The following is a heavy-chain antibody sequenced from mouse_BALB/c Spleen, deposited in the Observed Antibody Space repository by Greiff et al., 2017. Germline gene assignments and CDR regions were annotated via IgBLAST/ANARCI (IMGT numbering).Heavy chain of an antibody. Sequence: QVQLQQSGAELAKPGASVKMCCKASGYTFTSYWMHWVKQRPGQGLEWIGYINPSTGYTEYNQKFKDKATLTADKSSSTAYMQLSSLTSEDSAVYYCARYGDYDVGKLFAYWGQGTLVTVSA. CDR1: GYTFTSYW. CDR2: INPSTGYT. V-gene: IGHV1-7*01. J-gene: IGHJ3*01. CDR3: ARYGDYDVGKLFAY. D-gene: IGHD2-4*01.